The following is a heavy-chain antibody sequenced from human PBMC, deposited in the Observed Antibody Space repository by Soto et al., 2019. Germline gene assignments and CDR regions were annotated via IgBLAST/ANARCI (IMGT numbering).Heavy chain of an antibody. V-gene: IGHV4-30-2*01. CDR3: ARRVQANSVVVQDNWLDP. D-gene: IGHD2-15*01. Sequence: SETLSLTCAVSGGSISCGGYSWSWIRQPPGKGLEWIGYIYHSGSTYYNPSLKSRVTISVDRSKNQFSLKLTSLTAADTAIYYCARRVQANSVVVQDNWLDPWGQGSLVTVSS. J-gene: IGHJ5*02. CDR1: GGSISCGGYS. CDR2: IYHSGST.